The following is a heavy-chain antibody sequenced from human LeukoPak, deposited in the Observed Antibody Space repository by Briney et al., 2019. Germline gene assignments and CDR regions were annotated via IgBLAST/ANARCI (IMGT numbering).Heavy chain of an antibody. CDR1: GGSIGSSSYY. J-gene: IGHJ1*01. Sequence: SETLSLTCTVSGGSIGSSSYYWGWIRQPPGKGLEWIGSIYYSGSTYYNPSLKSRVTISVDTSKNQFSLKLSSVTAADTAVYYCLGYCSSTSCSEHFQHWGQGTLVTVSS. CDR3: LGYCSSTSCSEHFQH. CDR2: IYYSGST. V-gene: IGHV4-39*01. D-gene: IGHD2-2*01.